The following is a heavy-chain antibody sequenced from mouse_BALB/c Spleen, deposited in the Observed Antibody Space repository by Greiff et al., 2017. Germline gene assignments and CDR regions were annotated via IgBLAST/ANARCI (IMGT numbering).Heavy chain of an antibody. D-gene: IGHD2-14*01. V-gene: IGHV5-9-4*01. CDR2: ISSGGSYT. CDR3: AREEGYEAMDY. CDR1: GFTFSSYA. J-gene: IGHJ4*01. Sequence: EVQLQESGGGLVKPGGSLKLSCAASGFTFSSYAMSWVRQSPEKRLEWVAEISSGGSYTYYPDTVTGRFTISRDNAKNTLYLEMSSLRSEDTAMYYCAREEGYEAMDYWGQGNSVTVSS.